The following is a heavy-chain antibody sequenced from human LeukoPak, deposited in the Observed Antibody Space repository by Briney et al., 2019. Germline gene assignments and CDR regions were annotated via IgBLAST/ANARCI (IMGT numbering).Heavy chain of an antibody. D-gene: IGHD3-22*01. Sequence: SETLSLTCAVYGGSFSGYYWSWIRQPPGKGLEWIGEINHSGSTNYNPSLKSRVTISVDTSKNQFSLKLSSVTAADTAVYYCARLGYYYDSSHWGQGTLVTVSS. J-gene: IGHJ4*02. CDR3: ARLGYYYDSSH. CDR2: INHSGST. V-gene: IGHV4-34*01. CDR1: GGSFSGYY.